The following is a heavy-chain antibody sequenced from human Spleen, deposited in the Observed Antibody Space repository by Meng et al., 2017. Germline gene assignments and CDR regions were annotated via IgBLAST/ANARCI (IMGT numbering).Heavy chain of an antibody. V-gene: IGHV6-1*01. J-gene: IGHJ5*02. CDR2: TYYRSKWYN. D-gene: IGHD1-14*01. CDR3: TRAIGKNWFDP. Sequence: LRLSCAISGDSVSGNSVAWNWIRQSPSRGLEWLGRTYYRSKWYNDYAISVKSRITINPDTSKNQFSLHLNSVTPEDTAVYYCTRAIGKNWFDPWGQGTLVTVSS. CDR1: GDSVSGNSVA.